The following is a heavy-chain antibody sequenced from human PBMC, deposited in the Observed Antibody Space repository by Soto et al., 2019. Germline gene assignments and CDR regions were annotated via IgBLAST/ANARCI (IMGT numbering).Heavy chain of an antibody. CDR2: IVGDSGAT. CDR3: ARGAGYCPGTRRFDT. D-gene: IGHD2-15*01. J-gene: IGHJ1*01. Sequence: QVQLMQSGTEVAKPGASVKVSCKTSGKTDGTYGLSWVRQAPGQGLEWMGWIVGDSGATVYAQKFQARVSMYTDRTTNNAYMELGSLTFGDPAPYYRARGAGYCPGTRRFDTWGQGTLVSVSS. CDR1: GKTDGTYG. V-gene: IGHV1-18*01.